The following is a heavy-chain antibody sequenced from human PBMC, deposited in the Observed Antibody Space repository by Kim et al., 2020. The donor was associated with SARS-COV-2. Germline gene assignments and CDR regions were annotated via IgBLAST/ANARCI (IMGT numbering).Heavy chain of an antibody. D-gene: IGHD3-3*01. CDR1: GFTFSRFW. J-gene: IGHJ4*02. Sequence: GGSLRLSCAASGFTFSRFWIHWVRQGPGKGLEWVSGISGDGSSKYDADSVKGRFTISRDNAKNTVYLQMNSLRAEDTAIYFCARDLRSVSADYYFDYWGQGILVSVSS. V-gene: IGHV3-74*01. CDR3: ARDLRSVSADYYFDY. CDR2: ISGDGSSK.